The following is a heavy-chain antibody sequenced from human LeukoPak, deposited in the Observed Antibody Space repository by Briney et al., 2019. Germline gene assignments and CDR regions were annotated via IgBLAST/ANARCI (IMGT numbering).Heavy chain of an antibody. D-gene: IGHD4-23*01. V-gene: IGHV4-34*01. CDR1: GGSFSGYY. CDR2: INHSGST. CDR3: ARGPVDYGGNPYYFDY. Sequence: PSETLSLTCAVYGGSFSGYYWSWIRQPPGKGLEWIGEINHSGSTNYNPSLKSRVTISVDTSKNQFSLKLSSVTAADTAVYYCARGPVDYGGNPYYFDYWGQGTLVTVSS. J-gene: IGHJ4*02.